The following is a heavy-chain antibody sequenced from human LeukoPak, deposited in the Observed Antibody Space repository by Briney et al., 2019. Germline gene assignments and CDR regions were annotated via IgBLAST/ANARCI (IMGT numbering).Heavy chain of an antibody. Sequence: GGSLRLSCAASGFTFSSYAMHWVRQAPGKGLEWVTVISYDCTNKYYADSVKGRFTITRDNSKNTLYLQMNSLRAEDTALYYCVRDRTLDYWGQGTLVTVSS. CDR1: GFTFSSYA. J-gene: IGHJ4*02. D-gene: IGHD1-14*01. V-gene: IGHV3-30*01. CDR2: ISYDCTNK. CDR3: VRDRTLDY.